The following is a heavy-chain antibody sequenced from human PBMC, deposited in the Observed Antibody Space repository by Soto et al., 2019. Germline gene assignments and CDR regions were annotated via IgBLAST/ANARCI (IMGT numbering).Heavy chain of an antibody. Sequence: QLHLVQFGAVVKKPGDSVTVSCSASGYPVTAYYMHWVRQAPGRGLEWMGGINPATGAAKYTQTFQGRVTMTRDTSTSTVFMELSGLTSEDTAVFYCARGGGVGVAGSAAFDMWGQGTLVTVSS. CDR2: INPATGAA. CDR3: ARGGGVGVAGSAAFDM. J-gene: IGHJ3*02. V-gene: IGHV1-2*02. CDR1: GYPVTAYY. D-gene: IGHD3-3*01.